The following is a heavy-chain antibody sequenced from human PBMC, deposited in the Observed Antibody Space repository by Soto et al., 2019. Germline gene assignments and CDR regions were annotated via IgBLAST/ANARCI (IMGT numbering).Heavy chain of an antibody. J-gene: IGHJ4*02. D-gene: IGHD6-19*01. Sequence: QITLKESGPTLVKPTQTLTLTCTFSGFSLSTSGVGVGWIRQPPGKALEWLALIYWDDDKRYSPSLTSRLTITKDTSKNQVVLTMTNMDPVDTATYYCAHKEQWLVFDYWGQGTLVTVSS. V-gene: IGHV2-5*02. CDR1: GFSLSTSGVG. CDR3: AHKEQWLVFDY. CDR2: IYWDDDK.